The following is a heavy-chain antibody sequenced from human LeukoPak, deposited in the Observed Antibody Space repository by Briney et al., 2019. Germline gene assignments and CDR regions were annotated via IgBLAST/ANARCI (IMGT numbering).Heavy chain of an antibody. D-gene: IGHD6-6*01. J-gene: IGHJ6*02. V-gene: IGHV3-30*18. Sequence: GGSLRLSCAASGFTFSSYTMRWVRQAPGKGLEWVAVISYVGSNTYYADSVKGRFTISRDNSKNTLCMQMNSLRAEDTAVYYCAKDVAARHDYYYGMDVWGQGTTVTVSS. CDR1: GFTFSSYT. CDR3: AKDVAARHDYYYGMDV. CDR2: ISYVGSNT.